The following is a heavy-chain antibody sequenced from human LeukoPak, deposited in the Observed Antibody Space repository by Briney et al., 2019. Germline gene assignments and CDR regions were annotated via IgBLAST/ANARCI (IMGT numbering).Heavy chain of an antibody. D-gene: IGHD2-2*02. CDR2: INHSGST. J-gene: IGHJ4*02. CDR3: ARRDCSSTSCYINY. V-gene: IGHV4-34*01. Sequence: SETLSLTCAVYGGSFSGYYWSWIRQPPGKGLEWIGEINHSGSTNYNPSLKSRVTISVDTSKNQFSLKLSSVTAADTAVYYCARRDCSSTSCYINYWGQRTLVTVSS. CDR1: GGSFSGYY.